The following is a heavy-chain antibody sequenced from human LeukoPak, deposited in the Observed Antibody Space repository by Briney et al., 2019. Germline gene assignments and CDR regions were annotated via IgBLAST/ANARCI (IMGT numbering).Heavy chain of an antibody. J-gene: IGHJ5*01. CDR2: VYGGDTT. Sequence: GGSLRLSCAASGFTVSSNYMTWVRQAPGKGLEWVSVVYGGDTTYYADSVKGRFTISRDDSESIAYLQMNSLRTEDTAVYFCTRVGTTYGGDKWFNSWGQGTRVTVSS. D-gene: IGHD4/OR15-4a*01. CDR1: GFTVSSNY. CDR3: TRVGTTYGGDKWFNS. V-gene: IGHV3-66*01.